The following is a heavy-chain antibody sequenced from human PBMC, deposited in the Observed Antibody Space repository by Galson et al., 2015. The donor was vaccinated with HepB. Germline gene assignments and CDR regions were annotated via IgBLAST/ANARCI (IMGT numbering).Heavy chain of an antibody. CDR1: GGSIGSGGYY. V-gene: IGHV4-31*03. CDR3: ARVVVPPAKNWFDP. J-gene: IGHJ5*02. D-gene: IGHD2-2*01. CDR2: IYYSGST. Sequence: TLSLTCTVSGGSIGSGGYYWSWIRQHPGKGLEWIGYIYYSGSTYYNPSLKSRITISVDTSKSQFSLKLSSVTAADTAVYYCARVVVPPAKNWFDPWGQGTLVTVSS.